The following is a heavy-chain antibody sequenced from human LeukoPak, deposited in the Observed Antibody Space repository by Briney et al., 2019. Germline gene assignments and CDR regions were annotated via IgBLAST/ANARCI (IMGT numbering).Heavy chain of an antibody. CDR1: GFTFSSYG. CDR2: IRYDAANN. CDR3: AKNWLSTTYYMDL. J-gene: IGHJ6*03. Sequence: GGSLRLSCAASGFTFSSYGMHWVRQAPGKGLEWVAFIRYDAANNYYADSVKGRFTISRDNSKNTLYLQMNSLRVEDTAVYYCAKNWLSTTYYMDLWGKGTTVTVSS. D-gene: IGHD5-12*01. V-gene: IGHV3-30*02.